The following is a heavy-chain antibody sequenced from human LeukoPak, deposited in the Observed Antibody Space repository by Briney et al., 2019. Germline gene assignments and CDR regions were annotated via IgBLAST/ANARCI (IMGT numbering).Heavy chain of an antibody. J-gene: IGHJ3*02. Sequence: GGSLRLSCAASGFTVSSNYLSWVRQAPGKGLEWVSVIYSGGSTYYADSVKGRFTISRDNSKNTLYLQMNSLRAEDTAVYYCASPSDTAMVIYAFDIWGQGTMVTVSS. V-gene: IGHV3-53*01. D-gene: IGHD5-18*01. CDR1: GFTVSSNY. CDR2: IYSGGST. CDR3: ASPSDTAMVIYAFDI.